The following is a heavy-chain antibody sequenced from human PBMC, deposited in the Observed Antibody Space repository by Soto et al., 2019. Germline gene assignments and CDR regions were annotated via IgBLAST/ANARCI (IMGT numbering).Heavy chain of an antibody. CDR1: GFTFSNSW. V-gene: IGHV3-74*01. J-gene: IGHJ6*02. Sequence: GGSLRLSCAASGFTFSNSWMHWVRQAPGKGLVWVSHIYSDGSITAYADSVKGRFTISRDNAKNTLYLQMNSLRVEDTAVYYCATDGGYAQHFWGQGTTVTVSS. CDR2: IYSDGSIT. CDR3: ATDGGYAQHF. D-gene: IGHD2-2*01.